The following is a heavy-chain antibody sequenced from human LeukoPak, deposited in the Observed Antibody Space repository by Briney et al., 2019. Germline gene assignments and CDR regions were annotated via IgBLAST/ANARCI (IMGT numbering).Heavy chain of an antibody. D-gene: IGHD7-27*01. J-gene: IGHJ4*02. CDR3: GRLNTDWGFLFDS. V-gene: IGHV4-59*08. CDR1: GGSVSSYY. CDR2: IYYSGST. Sequence: PSETLSLTCTVSGGSVSSYYWSWIRQPPGKGLEWIGYIYYSGSTKYNPSLKSRVTISVDTSKNQSSLKLTSVTAADTAVYYCGRLNTDWGFLFDSWGQGTLVTVSS.